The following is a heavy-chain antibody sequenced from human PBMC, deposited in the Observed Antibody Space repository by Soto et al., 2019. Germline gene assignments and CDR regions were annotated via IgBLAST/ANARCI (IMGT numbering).Heavy chain of an antibody. CDR1: GFTFSSYG. V-gene: IGHV3-30*18. J-gene: IGHJ6*02. CDR3: AKSLYCSSTSCYNGGTYYYYYGMDV. CDR2: ISYDGSNK. Sequence: RLSCAGSGFTFSSYGMHWVRQAPGKGLEWVAVISYDGSNKYYADSVKGRFTISRDNSKNTLYLQMNSLRAEDTAVYYCAKSLYCSSTSCYNGGTYYYYYGMDVWGQGTTVTVSS. D-gene: IGHD2-2*02.